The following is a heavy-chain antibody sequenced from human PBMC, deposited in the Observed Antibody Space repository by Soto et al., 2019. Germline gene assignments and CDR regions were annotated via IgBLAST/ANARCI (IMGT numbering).Heavy chain of an antibody. CDR1: GGSISSYY. Sequence: QVQLQESGPGLVKPSETLSLTCTVSGGSISSYYWSWIRQPPGKGLEWIGYIDYSGSTNYTPSLKSRVTISVDTSKNQVSLKLSSVTAADTAVYYCASSISAAGRFDYWGQGTLVTVSS. J-gene: IGHJ4*02. V-gene: IGHV4-59*01. CDR2: IDYSGST. D-gene: IGHD6-13*01. CDR3: ASSISAAGRFDY.